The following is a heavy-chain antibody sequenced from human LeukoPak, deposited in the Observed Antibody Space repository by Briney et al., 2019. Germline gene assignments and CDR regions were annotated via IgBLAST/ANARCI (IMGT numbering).Heavy chain of an antibody. D-gene: IGHD6-25*01. CDR3: ARRLNAFDI. J-gene: IGHJ3*02. CDR2: IYYTGST. Sequence: PSETLSLTCTVSGGSINSYYWSWIRQHPGKGLEWIGYIYYTGSTYYNPSLKSRVTMSVDTSKNQFSLKLSSVTAADTAVYYCARRLNAFDIWGQGTLVTVSS. CDR1: GGSINSYY. V-gene: IGHV4-59*06.